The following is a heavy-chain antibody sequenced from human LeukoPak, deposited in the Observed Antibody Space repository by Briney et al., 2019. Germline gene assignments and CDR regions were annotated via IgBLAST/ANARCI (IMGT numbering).Heavy chain of an antibody. CDR1: GFSVSDTY. J-gene: IGHJ5*02. D-gene: IGHD6-19*01. V-gene: IGHV3-53*01. Sequence: PGGSLRLSCAASGFSVSDTYMVWVRQAPGKGLEWVSIIYSDGTTYYADSVKGRFTISRDTSKNTLDLQMNNLRAEDTAVYYCARDPAVAGTTNWFDPWGQGTLVTVSS. CDR3: ARDPAVAGTTNWFDP. CDR2: IYSDGTT.